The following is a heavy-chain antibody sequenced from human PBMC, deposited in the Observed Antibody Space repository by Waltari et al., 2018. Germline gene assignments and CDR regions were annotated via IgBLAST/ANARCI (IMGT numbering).Heavy chain of an antibody. Sequence: QVQLQQWGAGLLKPSETLSLTCAVYGGSFSGYYWSWIRQPPGKGLEWIGEINHSGSTNYHPSRKSPLTISVATSKNQFSLRLSSVTAADTAVYYCARITTVTTSAFDIWGQGTMVTVSS. V-gene: IGHV4-34*01. CDR2: INHSGST. J-gene: IGHJ3*02. CDR3: ARITTVTTSAFDI. CDR1: GGSFSGYY. D-gene: IGHD4-17*01.